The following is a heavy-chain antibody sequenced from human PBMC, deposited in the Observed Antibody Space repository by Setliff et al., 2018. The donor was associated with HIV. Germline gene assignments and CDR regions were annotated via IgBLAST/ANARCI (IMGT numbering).Heavy chain of an antibody. D-gene: IGHD5-12*01. CDR2: IYYSGNS. Sequence: SETLSLTCTVSGGSISSSSYYWGWIRQPPGKGLEWIGSIYYSGNSYYNPSLQSRVSISVDTSNNQFSLKLHSVSTSDRGVYFCARLGESGYDFRGFFDFWGPGMLVTVSS. J-gene: IGHJ4*02. CDR1: GGSISSSSYY. V-gene: IGHV4-39*01. CDR3: ARLGESGYDFRGFFDF.